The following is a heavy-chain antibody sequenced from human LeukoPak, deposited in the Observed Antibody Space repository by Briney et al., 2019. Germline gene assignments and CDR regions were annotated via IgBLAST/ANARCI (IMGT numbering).Heavy chain of an antibody. CDR3: ATGTTLPYYFDY. Sequence: ASVKVSCKASGYTFTSYDINWVRQAPGQGLEWMGWINPNSGGTNYAQKFQGRVTMTRDTSISTAYMELSRLRSDDTAVYYCATGTTLPYYFDYWGQGTLVTVSS. J-gene: IGHJ4*02. D-gene: IGHD1-14*01. V-gene: IGHV1-2*02. CDR2: INPNSGGT. CDR1: GYTFTSYD.